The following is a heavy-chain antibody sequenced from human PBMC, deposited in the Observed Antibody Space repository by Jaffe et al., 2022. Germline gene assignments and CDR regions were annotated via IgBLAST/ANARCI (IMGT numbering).Heavy chain of an antibody. CDR3: ARDPEMRYCSGGSCYSGAAENWFDP. Sequence: QVQLVQSGAEVKKPGSSVKVSCKASGGTFSSYAISWVRQAPGQGLEWMGGIIPIFGTANYAQKFQGRVTITADESTSTAYMELSSLRSEDTAVYYCARDPEMRYCSGGSCYSGAAENWFDPWGQGTLVTVSS. CDR1: GGTFSSYA. D-gene: IGHD2-15*01. CDR2: IIPIFGTA. V-gene: IGHV1-69*01. J-gene: IGHJ5*02.